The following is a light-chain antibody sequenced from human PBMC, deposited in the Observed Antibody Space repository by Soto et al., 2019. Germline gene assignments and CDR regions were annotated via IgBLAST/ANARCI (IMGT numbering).Light chain of an antibody. J-gene: IGLJ1*01. CDR2: DTS. Sequence: QAVVTQEPSLTVSPGGTFTLTCGSSTGAVTSGHYPYWFQQKPGQAPRTLIYDTSNKHSWTPARFSGSLLGGKAALTLSGAQPEDVAEYYCLLSYSGARVFGTGTKSPS. CDR3: LLSYSGARV. V-gene: IGLV7-46*01. CDR1: TGAVTSGHY.